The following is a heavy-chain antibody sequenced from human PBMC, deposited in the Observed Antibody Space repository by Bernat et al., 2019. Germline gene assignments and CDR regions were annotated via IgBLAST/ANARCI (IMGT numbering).Heavy chain of an antibody. J-gene: IGHJ3*02. CDR1: GGTFSGYS. Sequence: QVQLVQSGAEVKKPGSSVKVSCKASGGTFSGYSISWVRQAPGQGLEWMGGIIPIFGTANYAQKFQGRVTITADESTRTAYMELSSLRSEDTDVYFCETDPEYCSSTSCYLLGILGVFDIWGQGTMVTVSS. CDR2: IIPIFGTA. V-gene: IGHV1-69*01. CDR3: ETDPEYCSSTSCYLLGILGVFDI. D-gene: IGHD2-2*01.